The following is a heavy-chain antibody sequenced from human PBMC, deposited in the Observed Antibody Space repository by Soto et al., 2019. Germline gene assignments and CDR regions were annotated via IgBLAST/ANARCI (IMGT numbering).Heavy chain of an antibody. D-gene: IGHD5-18*01. J-gene: IGHJ4*02. CDR3: TRGLGTALVGDY. CDR1: GYSFTTYW. Sequence: LGESLKISCKGSGYSFTTYWIGWVRQMPGKGLEWMGIIYPADLDTTYSPSFQGQVTISADKSISTAYLQWSSLKASDTAMYYCTRGLGTALVGDYWGQGSLVTVSS. CDR2: IYPADLDT. V-gene: IGHV5-51*01.